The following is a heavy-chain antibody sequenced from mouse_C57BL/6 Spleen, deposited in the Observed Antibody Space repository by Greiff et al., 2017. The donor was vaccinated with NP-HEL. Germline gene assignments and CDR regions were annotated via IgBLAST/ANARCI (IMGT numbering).Heavy chain of an antibody. CDR2: IYPGGGYT. CDR1: GYTFTNYW. Sequence: VQLVESGAELVRPGTSVKMSCKASGYTFTNYWIGWAKQRPGHGLEWIGDIYPGGGYTNYNEKFKGKATLTADKSSSTAYMQFSSLTSEDSAIYYCARIDSSGYPFAYWGQGTLVTVSA. V-gene: IGHV1-63*01. CDR3: ARIDSSGYPFAY. J-gene: IGHJ3*01. D-gene: IGHD3-2*02.